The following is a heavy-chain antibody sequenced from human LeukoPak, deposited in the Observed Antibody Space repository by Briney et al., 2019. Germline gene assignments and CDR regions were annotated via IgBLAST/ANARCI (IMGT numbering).Heavy chain of an antibody. V-gene: IGHV1-69*13. D-gene: IGHD3-22*01. J-gene: IGHJ4*02. CDR3: ARDSKQVRYYDSSGYPTPGPPDY. CDR2: IIPIFGTA. Sequence: GASVKVSCKASGGTFSSYAISWVRQAPGQGLEWMGGIIPIFGTANYAQKFQGRVTITADESTSTAYMELSSLRSEDTAVYYCARDSKQVRYYDSSGYPTPGPPDYWGQGTLVTVSS. CDR1: GGTFSSYA.